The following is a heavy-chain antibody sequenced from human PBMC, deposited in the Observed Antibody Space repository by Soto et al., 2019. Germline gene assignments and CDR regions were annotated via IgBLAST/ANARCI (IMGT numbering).Heavy chain of an antibody. CDR1: GYTFSSYF. V-gene: IGHV1-18*01. CDR3: ARDLPPVDS. Sequence: QVQLVQSGAEVKKPGASVKVSCKASGYTFSSYFISWVRQAPGQGFEWRGWISAYNGNTNYAQNLQXRXTLXTDTSTSTAYMELRSLRSDDTAVYYCARDLPPVDSWGQGTLVTVSS. CDR2: ISAYNGNT. J-gene: IGHJ4*02.